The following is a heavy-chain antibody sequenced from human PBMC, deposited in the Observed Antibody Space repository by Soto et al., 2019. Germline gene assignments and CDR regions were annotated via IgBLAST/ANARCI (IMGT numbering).Heavy chain of an antibody. CDR1: GFTFRSFT. D-gene: IGHD6-13*01. J-gene: IGHJ5*02. CDR3: TRDASRDSSARGWFDP. V-gene: IGHV3-21*01. CDR2: ISSNSAYI. Sequence: GSLGPSCEACGFTFRSFTMNWVRQAPGKGLEWVSTISSNSAYIYYTDALRGRFTISRDNAKNSLHLQMNSLRAEDTAVYYCTRDASRDSSARGWFDPWGPGTLVTVSS.